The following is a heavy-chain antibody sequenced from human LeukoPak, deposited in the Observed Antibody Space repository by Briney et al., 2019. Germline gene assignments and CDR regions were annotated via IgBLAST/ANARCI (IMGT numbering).Heavy chain of an antibody. CDR1: GGTFSSYA. CDR3: AREVVVVPAATSYFDY. V-gene: IGHV1-69*04. CDR2: IIPILGIA. J-gene: IGHJ4*02. Sequence: ASVKVSCKASGGTFSSYAISWVRQAPGQGLEWMGRIIPILGIANYAQKFQGRVTITADKSTSTAYMELSSLRSEDTAAYYCAREVVVVPAATSYFDYWGQGTLVTVSS. D-gene: IGHD2-2*01.